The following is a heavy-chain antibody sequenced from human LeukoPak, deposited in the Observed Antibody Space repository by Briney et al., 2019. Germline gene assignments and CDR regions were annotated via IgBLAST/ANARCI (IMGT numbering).Heavy chain of an antibody. CDR2: INAGNGNT. CDR3: ARDGRFPFGMDV. J-gene: IGHJ6*02. Sequence: ASVKVSCKASGYTFTSYAMHWVRQAPGQRLEWMGWINAGNGNTKYSQKFQGRVTITRDTSASTAYMELSSLRSEDTAEYYCARDGRFPFGMDVWGQGTTVTISS. D-gene: IGHD3-16*01. CDR1: GYTFTSYA. V-gene: IGHV1-3*01.